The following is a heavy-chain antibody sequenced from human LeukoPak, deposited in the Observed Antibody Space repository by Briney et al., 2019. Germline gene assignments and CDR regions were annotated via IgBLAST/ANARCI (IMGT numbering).Heavy chain of an antibody. J-gene: IGHJ4*02. CDR3: ARDYRRTHIDS. D-gene: IGHD1-26*01. CDR2: ISFDGSNK. Sequence: GGSLRLSCAASGFTFSSYAMHWVRQAPGKGLEWVAVISFDGSNKYYADSVKGRFTISRDNSKNTLYLQMNSLRAEDMAVFYCARDYRRTHIDSWGQGTLVTVSS. V-gene: IGHV3-30-3*01. CDR1: GFTFSSYA.